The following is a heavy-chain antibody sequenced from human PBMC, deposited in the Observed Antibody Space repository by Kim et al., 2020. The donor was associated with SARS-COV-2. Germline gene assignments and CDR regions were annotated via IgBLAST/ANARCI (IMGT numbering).Heavy chain of an antibody. J-gene: IGHJ3*02. CDR3: ARGGITMIVVPSDAFDI. D-gene: IGHD3-22*01. Sequence: LKSRVTISVDTSKNQFALKLSSVTAADTAVYYCARGGITMIVVPSDAFDIWGQGTMVTVSS. V-gene: IGHV4-31*02.